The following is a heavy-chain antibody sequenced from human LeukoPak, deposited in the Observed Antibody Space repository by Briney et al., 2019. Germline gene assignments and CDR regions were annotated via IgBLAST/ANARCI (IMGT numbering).Heavy chain of an antibody. D-gene: IGHD3-10*01. V-gene: IGHV6-1*01. CDR2: TYYRSKWYN. CDR3: ARVRGRYFDY. J-gene: IGHJ4*02. CDR1: GDSLSSNSVA. Sequence: SPTLSLTCAISGDSLSSNSVAWNWLRQSPARGLEWLGRTYYRSKWYNDYAVSVESRITINPDASKNQFSLQLNSVTPEDTAVYYCARVRGRYFDYWGQGTLVTVSS.